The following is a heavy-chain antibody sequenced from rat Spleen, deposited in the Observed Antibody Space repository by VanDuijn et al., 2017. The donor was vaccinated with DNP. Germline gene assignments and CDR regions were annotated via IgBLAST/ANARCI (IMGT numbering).Heavy chain of an antibody. J-gene: IGHJ2*01. V-gene: IGHV2-30*01. CDR1: GFSLTNYN. CDR2: IWTGGST. D-gene: IGHD1-2*01. Sequence: QVQLKESGPGLVQPSQTLSLTCTVSGFSLTNYNVHWVRQPTGKSLEWMGLIWTGGSTDYNSALKSRLSISRDTSKSQVFLKMNSLQTEDTAIYFCTGSSYIYWGQGVMVTVSS. CDR3: TGSSYIY.